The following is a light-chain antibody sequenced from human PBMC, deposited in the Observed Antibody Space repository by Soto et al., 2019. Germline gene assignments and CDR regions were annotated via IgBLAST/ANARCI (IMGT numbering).Light chain of an antibody. V-gene: IGLV2-23*02. CDR3: CSYAGSSTPYV. CDR2: EVS. J-gene: IGLJ1*01. CDR1: SSDVGSYNL. Sequence: QSVLTQPASVSGSPGQSITISCTGTSSDVGSYNLVSWYQQHPGKAPKLMIYEVSKRPSGVSNRFSGSKSGNTASLTISGIQAEDEADYYCCSYAGSSTPYVFGTGTKLTVL.